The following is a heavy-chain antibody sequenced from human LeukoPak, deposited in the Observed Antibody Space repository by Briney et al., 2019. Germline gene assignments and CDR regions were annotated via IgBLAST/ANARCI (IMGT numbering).Heavy chain of an antibody. CDR2: ISWNSGSI. V-gene: IGHV3-9*01. J-gene: IGHJ4*02. D-gene: IGHD6-19*01. CDR3: AKGRYSSGWYYFDY. Sequence: GRSLRLSCAASGFTFDDYAMHWVRQAPGKGLEWVSGISWNSGSIGYADSVKGRFTISRDNAKNSLYLQMNSLRAEDTGLYYCAKGRYSSGWYYFDYWGQGTLVTVSS. CDR1: GFTFDDYA.